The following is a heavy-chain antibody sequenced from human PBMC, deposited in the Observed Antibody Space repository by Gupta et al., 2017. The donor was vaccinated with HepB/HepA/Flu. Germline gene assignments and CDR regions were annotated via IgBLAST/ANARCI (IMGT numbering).Heavy chain of an antibody. Sequence: QVQLQQWGAGLLTSSETLSLTCAVYGVSFNDYYWSWIRQSPGKGLEWIGEINHRGTTNHNPSLRSRVTMSVDTSKNQISLKLTSVTAADTAVYYCARVPPTAGSVGYFDYWGQGTLVTVSS. CDR1: GVSFNDYY. V-gene: IGHV4-34*01. J-gene: IGHJ4*02. D-gene: IGHD6-13*01. CDR2: INHRGTT. CDR3: ARVPPTAGSVGYFDY.